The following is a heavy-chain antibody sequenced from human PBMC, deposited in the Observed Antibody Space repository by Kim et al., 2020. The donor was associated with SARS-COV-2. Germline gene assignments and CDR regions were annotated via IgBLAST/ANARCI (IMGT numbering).Heavy chain of an antibody. J-gene: IGHJ4*02. CDR3: ATDWAAFSSGTYVFDF. V-gene: IGHV3-30*02. Sequence: NSVRGRFNISRDISKRTLFLQMNSLRPEDTAVYYCATDWAAFSSGTYVFDFWGRGTLVTVSS. D-gene: IGHD3-10*01.